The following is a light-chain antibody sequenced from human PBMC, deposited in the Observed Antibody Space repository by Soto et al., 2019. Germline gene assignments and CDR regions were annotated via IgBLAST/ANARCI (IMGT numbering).Light chain of an antibody. CDR2: GAS. J-gene: IGKJ3*01. CDR3: QQFNDWPNT. V-gene: IGKV3-15*01. Sequence: EIVMTQSPATLSVSPGERATLSCRASQSVSSNLAWYQQKPGQAPRLLIYGASTRATGFPARFSGSGSGTDFTLTISSLQSEDFAVYYCQQFNDWPNTFGPGTKVDIK. CDR1: QSVSSN.